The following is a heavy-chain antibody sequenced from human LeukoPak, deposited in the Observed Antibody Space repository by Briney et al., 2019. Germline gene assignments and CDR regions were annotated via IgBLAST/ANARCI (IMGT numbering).Heavy chain of an antibody. CDR1: GFTFSSYN. CDR3: AGYSGRYVYYMDV. Sequence: GGSLRLSCAASGFTFSSYNMNWVRQAPGKGLEWVSCISTSSIYIYNADSVKGRFTISRDNAKNTLYLQMNSLRAEDTAVYYCAGYSGRYVYYMDVWGKGTTVT. CDR2: ISTSSIYI. V-gene: IGHV3-21*01. J-gene: IGHJ6*03. D-gene: IGHD1-26*01.